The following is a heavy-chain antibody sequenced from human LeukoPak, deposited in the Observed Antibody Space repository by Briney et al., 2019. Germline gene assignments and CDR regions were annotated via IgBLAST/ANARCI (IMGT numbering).Heavy chain of an antibody. Sequence: GGSLRLSCAASGFTFSSYAMHWVRQAPGKGLEWVAVISYDGSNKYYADSVKGRFTISRDNSKNTLYLQMNSLRAEDTAVYYCATSKQWLVPFDYWGQGTLVTVSS. CDR1: GFTFSSYA. D-gene: IGHD6-19*01. CDR3: ATSKQWLVPFDY. CDR2: ISYDGSNK. V-gene: IGHV3-30*14. J-gene: IGHJ4*02.